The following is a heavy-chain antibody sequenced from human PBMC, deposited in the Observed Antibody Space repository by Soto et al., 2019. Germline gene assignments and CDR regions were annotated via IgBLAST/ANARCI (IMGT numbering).Heavy chain of an antibody. D-gene: IGHD6-19*01. CDR2: INADNGNT. Sequence: QVQLVQSGAEVKMPGASVKVSCKASGYTFTNYAFSWVRQAPGQGLEWMGWINADNGNTNYAQKVQGRVTMTTDTATSTAYMEVRSLRSDDTAVYYCVQWRATGLPNYYYGMDVWGQGTTVTVSS. CDR3: VQWRATGLPNYYYGMDV. V-gene: IGHV1-18*01. J-gene: IGHJ6*02. CDR1: GYTFTNYA.